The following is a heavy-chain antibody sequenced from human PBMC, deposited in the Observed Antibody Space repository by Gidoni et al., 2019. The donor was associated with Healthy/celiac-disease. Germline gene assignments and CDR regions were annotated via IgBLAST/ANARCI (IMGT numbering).Heavy chain of an antibody. CDR1: GGSFSGYY. CDR3: AKGKRAVAGPLDY. D-gene: IGHD6-19*01. V-gene: IGHV4-34*01. J-gene: IGHJ4*02. Sequence: QVQLQQWGAGLLKPSETLSLTCAVYGGSFSGYYWSWIRQPPGKGLEWIGEINHSRSTNYNPSLKSRVTISVDTSKNQFSLKLSSVTAADTAVYYCAKGKRAVAGPLDYWGQGTLVTVSS. CDR2: INHSRST.